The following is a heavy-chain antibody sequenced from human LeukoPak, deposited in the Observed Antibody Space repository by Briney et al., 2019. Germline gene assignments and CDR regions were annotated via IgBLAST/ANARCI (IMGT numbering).Heavy chain of an antibody. CDR1: GFTFSSYA. D-gene: IGHD2-15*01. Sequence: GSLRLSCAASGFTFSSYAMSWVRQAPGKGLEWIGSIYYSGSTYYNPSLKSRVTISVDTSKNQFSLKLSSVTAADTAVYYCARDILPPPRYCSGGSCYENWFDPWGQGTLVTVSS. J-gene: IGHJ5*02. CDR3: ARDILPPPRYCSGGSCYENWFDP. V-gene: IGHV4-39*07. CDR2: IYYSGST.